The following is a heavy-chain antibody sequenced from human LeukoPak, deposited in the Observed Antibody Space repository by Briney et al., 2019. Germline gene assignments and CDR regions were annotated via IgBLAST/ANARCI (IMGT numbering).Heavy chain of an antibody. D-gene: IGHD3-10*01. CDR1: GITFSDYY. J-gene: IGHJ4*02. Sequence: GGSLRLSGTVSGITFSDYYMNWIRQAPGKALEYIAYVSSSGNTQFYADSVLGRFTISRDNSNNTVFLEMNSLTADDTAVYFCARDSAGNQYSSGNFDLWGQGTLVTVSS. CDR2: VSSSGNTQ. CDR3: ARDSAGNQYSSGNFDL. V-gene: IGHV3-11*01.